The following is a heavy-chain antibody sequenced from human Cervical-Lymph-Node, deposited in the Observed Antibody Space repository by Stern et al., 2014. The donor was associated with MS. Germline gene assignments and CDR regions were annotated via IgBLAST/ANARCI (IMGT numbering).Heavy chain of an antibody. CDR2: ITMVGST. CDR3: ARDTSSPERSDW. CDR1: GFTVSRDY. V-gene: IGHV3-53*01. D-gene: IGHD1-1*01. J-gene: IGHJ4*02. Sequence: EVHLVESGGGVIKPGGSLRLSCTASGFTVSRDYMTWVRQAPGKGLEWVSLITMVGSTSYTASVQVRFTISRDDSKNTVYLHMTSLRAEDTAMYYCARDTSSPERSDWWGQGTLVTVSS.